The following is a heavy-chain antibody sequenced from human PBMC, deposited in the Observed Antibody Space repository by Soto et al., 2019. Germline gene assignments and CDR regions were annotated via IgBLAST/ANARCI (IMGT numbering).Heavy chain of an antibody. CDR1: GFTFSSYA. J-gene: IGHJ4*02. V-gene: IGHV3-23*01. CDR3: SKDRVLRYFDWLARYFDY. D-gene: IGHD3-9*01. Sequence: GGSLRLSCAASGFTFSSYAMSWVRQAPGKGLEWVSSISGSGGSTYYADSVKGRFTISRDNSKNTLYLQMNSLRAEDTAVYYCSKDRVLRYFDWLARYFDYWGQGTLVTVSS. CDR2: ISGSGGST.